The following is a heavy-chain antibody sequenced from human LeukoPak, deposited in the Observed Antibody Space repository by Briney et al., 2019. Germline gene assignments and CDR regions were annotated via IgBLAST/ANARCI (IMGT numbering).Heavy chain of an antibody. CDR1: GYTFTSYG. CDR3: ARTMIVEEVFDI. D-gene: IGHD3-22*01. J-gene: IGHJ3*02. Sequence: GASVKVSCKASGYTFTSYGISWVRQAPGQGLEWMGWISAYNGNTNYAQKLQGRVTMTTDTATSTAYMQLRSLRSDDTAVYYCARTMIVEEVFDIWGQGTMVTVSS. CDR2: ISAYNGNT. V-gene: IGHV1-18*01.